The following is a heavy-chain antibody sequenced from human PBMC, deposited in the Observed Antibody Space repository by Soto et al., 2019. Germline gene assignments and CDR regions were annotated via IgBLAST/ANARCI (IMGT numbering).Heavy chain of an antibody. D-gene: IGHD3-9*01. Sequence: TSETLSLTCTVSGGSISSYYWSWIRQPPGKGLEWIGYIYYSGSTNYNPSLKSRVTISVDTSKNQFSLKLSSVTAADTAVYYCARAGYYDILTGYQGWFDPWGQGTLVTVSS. J-gene: IGHJ5*02. CDR3: ARAGYYDILTGYQGWFDP. CDR2: IYYSGST. V-gene: IGHV4-59*01. CDR1: GGSISSYY.